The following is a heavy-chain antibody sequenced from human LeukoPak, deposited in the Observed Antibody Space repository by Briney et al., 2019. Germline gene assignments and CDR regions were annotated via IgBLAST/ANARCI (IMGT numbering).Heavy chain of an antibody. CDR2: ISYDGSNK. V-gene: IGHV3-30*18. Sequence: GGSLRLSCAASGFTFSSYGMHWVRQAPGKGLEWVAVISYDGSNKYYADSVKGRFTISRDNSKNTLYLQMNSLRAEDTAVYYCAKDLRGPRYSSGWYYFDYWGQGTLVTVSS. CDR3: AKDLRGPRYSSGWYYFDY. J-gene: IGHJ4*02. D-gene: IGHD6-19*01. CDR1: GFTFSSYG.